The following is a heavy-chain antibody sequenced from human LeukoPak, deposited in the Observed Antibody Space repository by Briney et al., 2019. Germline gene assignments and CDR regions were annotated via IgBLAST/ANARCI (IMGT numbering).Heavy chain of an antibody. J-gene: IGHJ6*02. D-gene: IGHD7-27*01. CDR2: ISGSGGST. CDR1: GFTFSSYA. Sequence: GGSLRLSCAASGFTFSSYAMSWVRQAPGKGLEWVSAISGSGGSTYYADSVKGRFTISRDNSKNTLYLQMNSLRAEDTAVYYCAKRPWGLYYYYGMDVWGQGTTVTVSS. CDR3: AKRPWGLYYYYGMDV. V-gene: IGHV3-23*01.